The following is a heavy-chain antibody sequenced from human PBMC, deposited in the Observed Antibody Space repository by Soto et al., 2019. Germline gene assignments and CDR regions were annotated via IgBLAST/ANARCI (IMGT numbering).Heavy chain of an antibody. V-gene: IGHV4-31*03. D-gene: IGHD1-26*01. CDR2: IYHSGRA. CDR3: GRDWDGGLDA. CDR1: GGSISSGGFY. Sequence: QVQLQESGPGLVTPSQNLSLTCTVSGGSISSGGFYWSWIRQHPGKGLEWIGYIYHSGRAYYNPSLKIRVTISVDTSKSQFSLKLSSGTAADTAVYYCGRDWDGGLDAWGQGTLVTVSS. J-gene: IGHJ5*02.